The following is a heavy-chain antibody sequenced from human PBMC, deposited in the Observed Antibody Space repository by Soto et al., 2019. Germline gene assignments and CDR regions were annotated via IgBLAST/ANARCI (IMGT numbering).Heavy chain of an antibody. CDR3: ARQTGTTIDYYYGMDV. CDR2: IYYSGST. Sequence: SETLSLTCTVSGGSISSSSYYWGWIRQTPGKGLEWIGSIYYSGSTYYNPSLKSRVTISVDTSKNQFSLKLSSVTAADTAVYYCARQTGTTIDYYYGMDVWGQGTTVTAP. D-gene: IGHD1-7*01. CDR1: GGSISSSSYY. J-gene: IGHJ6*02. V-gene: IGHV4-39*01.